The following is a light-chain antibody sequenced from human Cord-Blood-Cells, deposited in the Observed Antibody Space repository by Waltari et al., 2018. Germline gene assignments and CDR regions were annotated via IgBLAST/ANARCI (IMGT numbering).Light chain of an antibody. V-gene: IGLV2-23*03. CDR1: SSDVGSYNI. CDR2: EGS. J-gene: IGLJ2*01. Sequence: QSALTQTAPVSGSPGSSTTISCTGTSSDVGSYNIVSRYQQHPGKAPKLLIYEGSKRPSGFSNRFSGSKSGNTASLTISGLQAEDEADYYCCSYAGSSTFVVFGGGTKLTVL. CDR3: CSYAGSSTFVV.